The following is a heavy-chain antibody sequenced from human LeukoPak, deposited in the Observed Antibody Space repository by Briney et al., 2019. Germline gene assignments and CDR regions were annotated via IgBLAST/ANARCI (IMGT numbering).Heavy chain of an antibody. CDR3: ARDLPAPSLRFLDGMDV. Sequence: GASVKVSCKASGYTFTSYGISWVRQAPGQGLEWMGWISAYNGNTNYAQKLQGRVTMTTDTSTSTAYMELRSLRSDDTAVYYCARDLPAPSLRFLDGMDVWGQGTTVTVSS. J-gene: IGHJ6*02. CDR1: GYTFTSYG. V-gene: IGHV1-18*01. CDR2: ISAYNGNT. D-gene: IGHD3-3*01.